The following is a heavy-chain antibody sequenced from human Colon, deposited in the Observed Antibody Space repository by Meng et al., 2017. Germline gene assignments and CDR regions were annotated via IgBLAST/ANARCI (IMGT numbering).Heavy chain of an antibody. CDR3: GRDQGRELINH. CDR2: VYHRGDT. CDR1: GDSISSDIW. D-gene: IGHD1-7*01. V-gene: IGHV4-4*02. Sequence: QVQRRERGPGLVKPSGTLSLTCTVSGDSISSDIWWSWVRQPPGKGLEWIGEVYHRGDTNYNPSLKSRVDISVDKSKNQFYLSLFSVTAADTAVYYCGRDQGRELINHWGQGTLVTVSS. J-gene: IGHJ4*02.